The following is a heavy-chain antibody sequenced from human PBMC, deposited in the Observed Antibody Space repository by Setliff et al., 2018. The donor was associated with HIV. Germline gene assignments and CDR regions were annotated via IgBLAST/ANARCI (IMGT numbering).Heavy chain of an antibody. V-gene: IGHV1-2*02. D-gene: IGHD2-15*01. CDR3: ARVRYCSGGSCYGGEYWFDP. Sequence: ASVKVSCKASGYTFTGYYMHWVRQAPGQGLEWMGWINPNNGGTNYAQKFQGRVTMTRDTSTNTVYMELSSLRSEDTAVYYCARVRYCSGGSCYGGEYWFDPWGQGTLVTVSS. J-gene: IGHJ5*02. CDR1: GYTFTGYY. CDR2: INPNNGGT.